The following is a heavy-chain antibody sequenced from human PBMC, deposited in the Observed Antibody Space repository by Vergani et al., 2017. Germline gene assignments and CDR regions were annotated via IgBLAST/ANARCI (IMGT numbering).Heavy chain of an antibody. CDR2: IYYSGST. CDR3: ARAQPDDYDSGEQRINWFDP. V-gene: IGHV4-31*03. D-gene: IGHD3-22*01. J-gene: IGHJ5*02. Sequence: QVQLQESGPGLVKPSQTLSLTCTVSGGSISSGGYYWSWIRQHPGKGLEWIGYIYYSGSTYYNPSLKSRVTISVDTSKNQFSLKLSSVTDADTAVYYCARAQPDDYDSGEQRINWFDPWGQGTLVTVSS. CDR1: GGSISSGGYY.